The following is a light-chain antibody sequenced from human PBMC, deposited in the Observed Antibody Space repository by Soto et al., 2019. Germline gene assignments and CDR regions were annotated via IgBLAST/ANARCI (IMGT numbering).Light chain of an antibody. Sequence: DIQMTQSPSTLSASAGDRVTITCRASQSINIWLAWYQQKPGKAPKLLIYDASTLESGVPSRFSGSGSGTEFTLTISSLKPDDFATYYCQQFHSFPITFGHGTRLEIK. CDR2: DAS. J-gene: IGKJ5*01. CDR3: QQFHSFPIT. CDR1: QSINIW. V-gene: IGKV1-5*01.